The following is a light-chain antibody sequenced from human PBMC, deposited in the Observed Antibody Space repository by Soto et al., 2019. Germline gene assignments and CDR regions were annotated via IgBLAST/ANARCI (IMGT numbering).Light chain of an antibody. J-gene: IGLJ2*01. V-gene: IGLV2-8*01. CDR2: EVS. CDR1: SSDVGGYNY. CDR3: SSYAGSNMV. Sequence: QPVLTQPPSASGSPGQSVTISCTGTSSDVGGYNYVSWYQQHPDKAPKLMIYEVSKRPSGVPDRFSGSKSGNTASLTVSGLQTEDEADYYCSSYAGSNMVFGGGTKVTVL.